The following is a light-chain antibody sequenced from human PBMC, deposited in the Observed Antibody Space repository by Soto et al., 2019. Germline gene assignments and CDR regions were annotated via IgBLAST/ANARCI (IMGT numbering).Light chain of an antibody. CDR1: QSVSSY. V-gene: IGKV3-11*01. J-gene: IGKJ4*01. CDR3: QQRSNWPPTLT. Sequence: EIVLTQSAATLSLSPGERATLSCRASQSVSSYLAWYQQKPGQAPRLLIYDASNRATGIPARFSGSGSGTDFTLTISSPEPEDFAVYYCQQRSNWPPTLTFGGGTKVEIK. CDR2: DAS.